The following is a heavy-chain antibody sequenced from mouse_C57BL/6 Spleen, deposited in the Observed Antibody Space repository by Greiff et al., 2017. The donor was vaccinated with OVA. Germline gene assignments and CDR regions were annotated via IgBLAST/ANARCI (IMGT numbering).Heavy chain of an antibody. D-gene: IGHD2-3*01. CDR2: IYPGDGDT. CDR1: GYAFSSYW. Sequence: QVQLQQSGAELVKPGASVKISCKASGYAFSSYWMNWVKQRPGKGLEWIGQIYPGDGDTNYNGKVKGKATLTADKSSSTAYMQLSSLTSEDSAVYFCARDGSKYYFDYWGQGTTLTVSS. J-gene: IGHJ2*01. V-gene: IGHV1-80*01. CDR3: ARDGSKYYFDY.